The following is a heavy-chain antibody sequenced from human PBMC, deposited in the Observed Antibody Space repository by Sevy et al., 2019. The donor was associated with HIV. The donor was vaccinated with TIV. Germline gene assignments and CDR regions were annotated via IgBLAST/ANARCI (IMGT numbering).Heavy chain of an antibody. D-gene: IGHD1-26*01. CDR2: ISFSGSDT. CDR3: ARDRVSGSYYAGDFDY. J-gene: IGHJ4*02. V-gene: IGHV3-23*01. Sequence: GGSLRLSCAASGFTFSNYAMSWVRQAPGKGLEWVSVISFSGSDTYYADSVKGRFTISRDNSKNTLYLQMNTLRAEDTAVYYCARDRVSGSYYAGDFDYWGQGTLVNVSS. CDR1: GFTFSNYA.